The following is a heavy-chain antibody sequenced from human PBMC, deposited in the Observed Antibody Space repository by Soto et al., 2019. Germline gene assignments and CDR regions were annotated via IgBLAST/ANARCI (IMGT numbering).Heavy chain of an antibody. V-gene: IGHV3-23*01. CDR2: ISGGGETT. D-gene: IGHD3-10*01. CDR3: AFNSRSGSYYFDY. CDR1: GFTFRSYA. Sequence: EVQLLESGGGLVQPGGSLRLSCAASGFTFRSYAMWWVRQAPGKGLECVSAISGGGETTYYADSVKGRFTISRDNSKNTLYLQMNSRRAEDTAVYYCAFNSRSGSYYFDYWGQGNLVTVSS. J-gene: IGHJ4*02.